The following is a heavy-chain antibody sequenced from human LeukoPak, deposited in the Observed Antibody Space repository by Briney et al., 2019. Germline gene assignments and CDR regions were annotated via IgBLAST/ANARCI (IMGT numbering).Heavy chain of an antibody. Sequence: ASVKVSCKASGYTFTSYGISWVRQAPGQGLEWMGWTSAYNGNTNYAQKLQGRVTMTTDTSTSTAYMELRSLRFDDTAVYYCARVGVAAAGRVYSYYYYMDFWGKGTTVTVSS. V-gene: IGHV1-18*01. CDR2: TSAYNGNT. CDR1: GYTFTSYG. CDR3: ARVGVAAAGRVYSYYYYMDF. J-gene: IGHJ6*03. D-gene: IGHD6-13*01.